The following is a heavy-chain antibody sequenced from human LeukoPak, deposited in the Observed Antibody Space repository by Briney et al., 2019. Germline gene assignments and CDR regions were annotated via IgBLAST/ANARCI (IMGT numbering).Heavy chain of an antibody. CDR2: IYYSGST. Sequence: SETLSLTCTVSGGSISSSSYYWGWIRQPPGKGLEWIGSIYYSGSTYYNPSLKSRVTISVDTSKNQFSLKLSSVTAADTAVYYCARLRNGSGSSLSYYFDYWGQGTLVTVSS. J-gene: IGHJ4*02. CDR1: GGSISSSSYY. V-gene: IGHV4-39*07. D-gene: IGHD3-10*01. CDR3: ARLRNGSGSSLSYYFDY.